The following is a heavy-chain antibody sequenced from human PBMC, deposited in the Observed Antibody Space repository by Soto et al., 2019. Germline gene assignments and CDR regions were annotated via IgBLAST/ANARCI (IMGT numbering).Heavy chain of an antibody. CDR3: ARDYYGSGRSKFDY. Sequence: QVQLVQSGAEVKKPGASVKVSCKASDYTFSSYGITWVRQAPGQGLEWMGWISAYNGNTNYAQKFQGRVTMTTDTSTSTAYMELRSLRSDDTANYYGARDYYGSGRSKFDYWGQGTLVTVSS. D-gene: IGHD3-10*01. CDR1: DYTFSSYG. CDR2: ISAYNGNT. V-gene: IGHV1-18*01. J-gene: IGHJ4*02.